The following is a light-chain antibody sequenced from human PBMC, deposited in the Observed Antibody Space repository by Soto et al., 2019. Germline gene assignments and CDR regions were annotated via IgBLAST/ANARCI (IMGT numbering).Light chain of an antibody. V-gene: IGKV1-5*01. CDR3: QQYNNWPPIT. CDR1: QSISTW. Sequence: DIQLTQSPSTLSASVGDRATMTCRASQSISTWLAWHQQKPGKAPKLMIYDASSLETGVPSRFSGSGSGTEFTLTFSSLQSEDFAVYYCQQYNNWPPITFGQGTRLEI. CDR2: DAS. J-gene: IGKJ5*01.